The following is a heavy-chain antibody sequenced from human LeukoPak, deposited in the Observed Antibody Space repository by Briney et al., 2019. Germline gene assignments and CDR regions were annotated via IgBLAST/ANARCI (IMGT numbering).Heavy chain of an antibody. J-gene: IGHJ4*02. D-gene: IGHD1-7*01. Sequence: GGSLRLSCAASGFTFRNYWMPWVRQAPGEGLVWVSRIKTDGSTTNYADSVKGRFTISRDNAKNTLYLQLNSLRAEDTAVYYCVSAWGTTDDYWGQGTLVTVSS. CDR1: GFTFRNYW. V-gene: IGHV3-74*01. CDR2: IKTDGSTT. CDR3: VSAWGTTDDY.